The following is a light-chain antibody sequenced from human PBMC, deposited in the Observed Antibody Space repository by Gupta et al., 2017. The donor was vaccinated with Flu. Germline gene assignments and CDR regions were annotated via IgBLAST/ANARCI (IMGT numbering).Light chain of an antibody. Sequence: QTVVTQEPSLTVSPGGTVTLTCPASAGAVTSVFYPNWFQQRPGQAPRPLIYSTNNKHSRTPARFSSSLLGGKAALTLSGVQPEDEADYYCLICFGTTWLFGGGTKLTVL. CDR1: AGAVTSVFY. J-gene: IGLJ3*02. CDR2: STN. CDR3: LICFGTTWL. V-gene: IGLV7-43*01.